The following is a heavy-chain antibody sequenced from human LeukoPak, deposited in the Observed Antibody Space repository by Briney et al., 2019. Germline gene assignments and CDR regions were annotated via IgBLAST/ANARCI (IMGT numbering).Heavy chain of an antibody. Sequence: PGGSLRLSCAASGFTFSSYAMSWVRQAPGKGLEWVSAISGSGGSTYYADSVKGRFTISRDNSKNTLYLQMNSLRAEDTAVYYCAKALSNQLLWYDAFDIWGQGTMVTVSS. D-gene: IGHD2-2*01. J-gene: IGHJ3*02. V-gene: IGHV3-23*01. CDR2: ISGSGGST. CDR3: AKALSNQLLWYDAFDI. CDR1: GFTFSSYA.